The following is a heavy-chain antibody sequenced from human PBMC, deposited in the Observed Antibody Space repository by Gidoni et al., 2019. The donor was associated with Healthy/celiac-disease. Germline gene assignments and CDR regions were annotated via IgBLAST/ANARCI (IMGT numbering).Heavy chain of an antibody. Sequence: QVQLQESGPGLVKPSETLSLTCTVSGGSVSSGSSYWSWIRQPPGKGLEWIGYIYYSGSTNYNPSLKSRVTISVDTSKNQFSLKLSSVTAADTAVYYCARGKLVPFGMIVVRWFDPWGQGTLVTVSS. D-gene: IGHD3-22*01. CDR1: GGSVSSGSSY. V-gene: IGHV4-61*01. CDR3: ARGKLVPFGMIVVRWFDP. J-gene: IGHJ5*02. CDR2: IYYSGST.